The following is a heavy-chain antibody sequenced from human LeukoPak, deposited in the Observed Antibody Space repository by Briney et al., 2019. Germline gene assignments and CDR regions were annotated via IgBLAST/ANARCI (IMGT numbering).Heavy chain of an antibody. J-gene: IGHJ4*02. Sequence: GGSLRLSCAASAITFSTYAMSWVRQAPGKGLECVSVISGGAGSTYYADSVKGRFTISRDNSKNTLYLQMNSLRAEDTAVYYCARAVGGHLDYWGQGTLVTVSS. CDR2: ISGGAGST. CDR3: ARAVGGHLDY. CDR1: AITFSTYA. V-gene: IGHV3-23*01. D-gene: IGHD2-15*01.